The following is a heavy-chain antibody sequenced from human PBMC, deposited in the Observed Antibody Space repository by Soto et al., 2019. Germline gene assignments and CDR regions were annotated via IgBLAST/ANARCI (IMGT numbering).Heavy chain of an antibody. CDR2: IYYSGST. Sequence: PSETLSLTCTVSCGSISSGGYYWSWIRQHPGKGLEWIGYIYYSGSTYYNPSLKSRVTISVDTSKNQFSLKLSSVTAADTAVYYCAREHSSGYYYCAWDIWGQGKMVPGS. CDR3: AREHSSGYYYCAWDI. V-gene: IGHV4-31*03. CDR1: CGSISSGGYY. J-gene: IGHJ3*02. D-gene: IGHD3-22*01.